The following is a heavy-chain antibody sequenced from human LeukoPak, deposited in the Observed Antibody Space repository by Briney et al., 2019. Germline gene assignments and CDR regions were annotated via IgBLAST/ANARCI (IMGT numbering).Heavy chain of an antibody. J-gene: IGHJ4*02. CDR2: ISWNSGSI. D-gene: IGHD6-6*01. CDR3: AKDRGGSVARHFDY. CDR1: GFTFDDYA. V-gene: IGHV3-9*01. Sequence: PGRSLRLSCAASGFTFDDYAMHWVRQAPGKGLEWVSGISWNSGSIGYADSVKGRFTISRDNAKNSLYLQMNSLRAEDTALYYCAKDRGGSVARHFDYWGQGTLVTVSS.